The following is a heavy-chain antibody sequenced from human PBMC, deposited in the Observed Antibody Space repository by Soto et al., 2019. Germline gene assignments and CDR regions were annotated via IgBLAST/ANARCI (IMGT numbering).Heavy chain of an antibody. D-gene: IGHD2-15*01. J-gene: IGHJ4*02. V-gene: IGHV4-59*01. CDR1: GGSINNYY. CDR3: ARGPSGDSY. CDR2: IYYTGTT. Sequence: ETLSLTCTVSGGSINNYYWSWIRQPPGKGLEWIGYIYYTGTTNYNPSVKSRVTISVDTSKNQFSLKLSSVTAADTAVYYCARGPSGDSYWGQGTLVTVSS.